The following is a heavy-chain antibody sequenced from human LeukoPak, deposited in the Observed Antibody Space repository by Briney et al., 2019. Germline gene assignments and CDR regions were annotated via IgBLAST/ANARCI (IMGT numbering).Heavy chain of an antibody. CDR2: IYYSGST. J-gene: IGHJ4*02. V-gene: IGHV4-59*11. CDR3: ARGAGSGSYSPIGY. Sequence: PSETLSLTCTVSGGSISSHYWSWIRQPPGKGLGWIGYIYYSGSTNYNPSLKSRVTISVDTSKNQFSLKLSSVTAADTAVYYCARGAGSGSYSPIGYWGQGTLVTVSS. CDR1: GGSISSHY. D-gene: IGHD3-10*01.